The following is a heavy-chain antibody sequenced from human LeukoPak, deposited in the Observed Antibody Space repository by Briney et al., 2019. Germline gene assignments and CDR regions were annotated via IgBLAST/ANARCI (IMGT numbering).Heavy chain of an antibody. J-gene: IGHJ4*02. CDR2: FDPEDGET. CDR1: GFTFDDYA. V-gene: IGHV1-24*01. D-gene: IGHD3-22*01. Sequence: KTGGSLRLSCAASGFTFDDYAMHWVRQAPGKGLEWMGGFDPEDGETIYAQEFQGRVTMTEDTSTDTAYMELSSLRSEDTAVYYCATAPHQYYYDSSGSHFDYWGQGTLVTVSS. CDR3: ATAPHQYYYDSSGSHFDY.